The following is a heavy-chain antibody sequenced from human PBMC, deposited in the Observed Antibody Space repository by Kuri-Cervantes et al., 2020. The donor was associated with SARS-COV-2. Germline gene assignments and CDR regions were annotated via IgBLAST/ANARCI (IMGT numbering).Heavy chain of an antibody. D-gene: IGHD4/OR15-4a*01. Sequence: SVKVSCKASGYTFTSYGISWVRQAPGQGLECMGGIIPIFGTANYAQKLQGRVTITADESTSTAYMELSSLRSEDTAVYYCARARWSTLGWSQLKPYYMDVWGKGTTVTVSS. CDR2: IIPIFGTA. CDR1: GYTFTSYG. J-gene: IGHJ6*03. CDR3: ARARWSTLGWSQLKPYYMDV. V-gene: IGHV1-69*13.